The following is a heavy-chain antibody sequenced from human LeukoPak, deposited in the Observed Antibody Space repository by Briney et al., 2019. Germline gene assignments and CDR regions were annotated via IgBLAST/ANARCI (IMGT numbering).Heavy chain of an antibody. CDR1: GYTFTSYD. CDR3: ARGGVPDYGFWSGYGDY. D-gene: IGHD3-3*01. V-gene: IGHV1-8*03. CDR2: MNPNSGNT. Sequence: ASVKDSCKASGYTFTSYDINWVRQATGQGLEWMGWMNPNSGNTGYAQKFQGRVTITRNTSISTAYMELSSLRSEDTAVYYCARGGVPDYGFWSGYGDYWGQGTLVTVSS. J-gene: IGHJ4*02.